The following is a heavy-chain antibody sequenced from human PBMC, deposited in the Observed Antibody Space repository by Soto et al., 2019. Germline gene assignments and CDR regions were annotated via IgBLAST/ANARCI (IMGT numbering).Heavy chain of an antibody. V-gene: IGHV1-3*01. Sequence: ASVKVSCKASGYTFTSYAMHWVRQAPGQRLEWMGWINAGNGNTKYSQKFQGRVTITRDTSASTAYMELSSLRSEDTAVYYCARDAGSITRYYYYYYMDVWGKGTTVTVSS. CDR3: ARDAGSITRYYYYYYMDV. CDR1: GYTFTSYA. J-gene: IGHJ6*03. D-gene: IGHD4-4*01. CDR2: INAGNGNT.